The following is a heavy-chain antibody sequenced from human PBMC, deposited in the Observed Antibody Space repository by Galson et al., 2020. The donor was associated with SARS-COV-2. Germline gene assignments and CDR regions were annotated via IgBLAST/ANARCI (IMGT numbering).Heavy chain of an antibody. D-gene: IGHD3-22*01. J-gene: IGHJ4*02. CDR2: INHSGST. CDR3: ARRRSVITMIVVVTDFFDY. Sequence: SETLSLTCAVYGGSFSGYYWSWIRQPPGKGLEWIGEINHSGSTNYNPPLKRRVPISVDTSKNQFSLKLSSVTAADTAVYYCARRRSVITMIVVVTDFFDYWGQGTLVTVSS. V-gene: IGHV4-34*01. CDR1: GGSFSGYY.